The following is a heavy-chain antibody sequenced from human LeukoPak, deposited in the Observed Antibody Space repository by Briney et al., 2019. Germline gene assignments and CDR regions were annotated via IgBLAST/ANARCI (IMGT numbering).Heavy chain of an antibody. J-gene: IGHJ3*02. CDR3: ARHIGSAGGMMPWIDI. D-gene: IGHD3-10*01. CDR2: IDPGDSET. Sequence: GESLKISCKASGYTFTNYWIAWVRQKPGRGLEWLGMIDPGDSETRYRPSFQGQVTISAGKSISTAYLQWSSLKASDTAMYYCARHIGSAGGMMPWIDIWGQGTKVTVS. V-gene: IGHV5-51*01. CDR1: GYTFTNYW.